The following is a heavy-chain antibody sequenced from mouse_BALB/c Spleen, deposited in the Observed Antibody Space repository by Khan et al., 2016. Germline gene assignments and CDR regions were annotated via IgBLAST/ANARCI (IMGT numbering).Heavy chain of an antibody. Sequence: QIQLVQSGPELKKPGETVKISCKASGYTFTNYGMNWVKQAPGKGLKWMGWINTYTGEPTYGDDFKGRFAFYLETSASTAYLQINNLKNEDTGTXFCAGGAYDETWFVYWGRGTLVTVSA. V-gene: IGHV9-3-1*01. CDR1: GYTFTNYG. D-gene: IGHD2-14*01. CDR2: INTYTGEP. CDR3: AGGAYDETWFVY. J-gene: IGHJ3*01.